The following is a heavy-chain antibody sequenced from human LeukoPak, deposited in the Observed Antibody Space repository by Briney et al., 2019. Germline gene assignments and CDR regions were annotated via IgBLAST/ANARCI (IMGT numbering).Heavy chain of an antibody. J-gene: IGHJ4*02. CDR1: GGSISSGGYY. V-gene: IGHV4-30-2*01. D-gene: IGHD2-15*01. CDR3: ARAQDCSGGSCALGY. CDR2: IYHSGST. Sequence: SETLSLTCTVSGGSISSGGYYWSWIRQPPGKGLEWIGYIYHSGSTYYNPSLKSRVTISVDRSKNQFSLKLSSVTAADTAVYYCARAQDCSGGSCALGYWGQGTLVTVSS.